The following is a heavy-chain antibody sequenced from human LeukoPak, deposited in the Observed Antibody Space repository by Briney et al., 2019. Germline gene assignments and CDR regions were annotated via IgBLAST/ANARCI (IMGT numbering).Heavy chain of an antibody. V-gene: IGHV5-51*01. CDR2: IYPGDSDT. CDR3: ARPRSSGYYPYYFDY. J-gene: IGHJ4*02. CDR1: GYSFTSYW. D-gene: IGHD3-22*01. Sequence: GESLQISCKGSGYSFTSYWIGWVRQMPGKGLEWMGIIYPGDSDTRYSPSFQGQVTISADKSISTAYLQWSSLKASDTAMYYCARPRSSGYYPYYFDYWGQGTLVTVSS.